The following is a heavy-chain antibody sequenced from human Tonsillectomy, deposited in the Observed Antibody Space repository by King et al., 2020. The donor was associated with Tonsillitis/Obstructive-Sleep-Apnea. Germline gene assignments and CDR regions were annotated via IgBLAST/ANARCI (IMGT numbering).Heavy chain of an antibody. CDR3: ARGGYSSGYGY. J-gene: IGHJ4*02. D-gene: IGHD5-18*01. Sequence: QLVQSGADVIEPGASVKVSCKASGYTFTTHDITWVRQAPGQGLEWMGWISTTNGRTNYAPKLRDRVTVTTDTSTNTAYMELRSLTSDDTAVYYCARGGYSSGYGYWGQGTLVTVSS. CDR2: ISTTNGRT. CDR1: GYTFTTHD. V-gene: IGHV1-18*01.